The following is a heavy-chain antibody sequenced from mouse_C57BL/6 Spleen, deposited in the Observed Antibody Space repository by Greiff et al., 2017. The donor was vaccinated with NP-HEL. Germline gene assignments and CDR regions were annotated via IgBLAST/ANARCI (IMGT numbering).Heavy chain of an antibody. Sequence: VQLKESGPELVKPGASVKISCKASGYSFTGYYMNWVKQSPEKSLEWIGEINPSTGGTTYNQKFKAKATLTVDKSSSTAYMQLKSLTSEDSAVYYCAREKPFAYWGQGTLVTVSA. J-gene: IGHJ3*01. CDR3: AREKPFAY. CDR2: INPSTGGT. CDR1: GYSFTGYY. V-gene: IGHV1-42*01.